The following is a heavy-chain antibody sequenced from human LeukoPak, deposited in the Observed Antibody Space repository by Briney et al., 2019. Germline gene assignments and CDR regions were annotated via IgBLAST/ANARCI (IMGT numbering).Heavy chain of an antibody. CDR3: ARESWRGYFDP. Sequence: KPSETLSLTCAVYGGSFSGYYWSWIRQPPGKGLEWIGEINHSGSTNYNPSLKSRVTMSVDTSKNQFSLKLNSVTAADTAVYYCARESWRGYFDPWGQGTLVTVSS. V-gene: IGHV4-34*01. CDR1: GGSFSGYY. J-gene: IGHJ4*02. CDR2: INHSGST. D-gene: IGHD3-10*01.